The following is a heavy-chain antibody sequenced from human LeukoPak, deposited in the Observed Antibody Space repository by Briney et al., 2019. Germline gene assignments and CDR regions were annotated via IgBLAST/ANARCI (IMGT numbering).Heavy chain of an antibody. D-gene: IGHD2-2*01. CDR1: GGSISSYY. CDR2: IYYSGST. Sequence: SETLSLTCTVSGGSISSYYWSWIRQPPGKGLEWIGYIYYSGSTNYNPSLKSRVTISVDTSKNQFSLKLSSVTAADTAVYYCARLLGYCSSTSCYFAFDIWGQGTMVTVSS. V-gene: IGHV4-59*01. J-gene: IGHJ3*02. CDR3: ARLLGYCSSTSCYFAFDI.